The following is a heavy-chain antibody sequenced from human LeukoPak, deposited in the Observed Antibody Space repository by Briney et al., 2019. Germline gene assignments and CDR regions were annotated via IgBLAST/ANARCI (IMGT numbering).Heavy chain of an antibody. V-gene: IGHV4-30-2*01. J-gene: IGHJ4*02. CDR1: GGSISSGDYY. CDR2: IYHSGST. D-gene: IGHD3-3*01. Sequence: PSETLSLTCAVSGGSISSGDYYWSWIRQPPGKGLEWIGYIYHSGSTYYNPSLKSRVTISVDRSKNQFSLKLSSVTAADTAVYYCARIGFWSGQRYFDYWGQGTLVTVSS. CDR3: ARIGFWSGQRYFDY.